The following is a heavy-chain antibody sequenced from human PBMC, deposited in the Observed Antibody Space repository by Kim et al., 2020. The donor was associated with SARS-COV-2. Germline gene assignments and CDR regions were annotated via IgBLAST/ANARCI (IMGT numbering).Heavy chain of an antibody. CDR1: GFTFSDYY. D-gene: IGHD3-3*01. J-gene: IGHJ6*02. V-gene: IGHV3-11*05. CDR3: ARDGKDYDFWSGYYTSGFDYYYGMDV. CDR2: ISSSSSYT. Sequence: GGSLRLSCAASGFTFSDYYMSWIRQAPGKGLEWVSYISSSSSYTNYADSVKGRFTISRDNAKNSLYLQMNSLRAEDTAVYYCARDGKDYDFWSGYYTSGFDYYYGMDVWGQGTTVTVSS.